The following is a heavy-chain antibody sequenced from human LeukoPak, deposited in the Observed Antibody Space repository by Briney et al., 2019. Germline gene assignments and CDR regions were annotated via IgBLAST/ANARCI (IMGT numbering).Heavy chain of an antibody. CDR1: GFPFSSSA. J-gene: IGHJ4*02. CDR3: AKSGAAGILLDY. V-gene: IGHV3-23*01. Sequence: GGSLRLSCAASGFPFSSSAMTWVRQIPGKGLEWVSGISGSGGSTYYADSVKGRFTISRDNAKNSLYLQMNSLRAEDTAVYYCAKSGAAGILLDYWGQGTLVTVSS. CDR2: ISGSGGST. D-gene: IGHD6-13*01.